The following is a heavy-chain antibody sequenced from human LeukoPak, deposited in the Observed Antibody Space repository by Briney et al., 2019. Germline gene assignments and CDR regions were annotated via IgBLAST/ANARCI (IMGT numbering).Heavy chain of an antibody. Sequence: GGSLRLSCAASGFTFSSYGMHWVRQAPGKGLEWVAFIRYDGSNKYYADSVKGRFTISRDSSKNTLYLQMNSLRAEDTAVYYCAKQVVVPAASYYYMDVWGKGTTVTVSS. CDR3: AKQVVVPAASYYYMDV. CDR1: GFTFSSYG. D-gene: IGHD2-2*01. V-gene: IGHV3-30*02. CDR2: IRYDGSNK. J-gene: IGHJ6*03.